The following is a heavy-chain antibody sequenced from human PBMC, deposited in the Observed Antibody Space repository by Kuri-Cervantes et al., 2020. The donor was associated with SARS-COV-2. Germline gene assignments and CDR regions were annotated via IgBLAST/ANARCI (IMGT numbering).Heavy chain of an antibody. V-gene: IGHV3-21*01. CDR1: GFTFSRYS. J-gene: IGHJ6*04. D-gene: IGHD2-2*01. CDR3: ARDSTSGDV. Sequence: GESLKISCAASGFTFSRYSMNWVRQAPGKGLEWVSSISISRRSIYYADSVKGRFTISRDNAKNSLYLQMSSLRADDTAVYYCARDSTSGDVWGKGTPVTVSS. CDR2: ISISRRSI.